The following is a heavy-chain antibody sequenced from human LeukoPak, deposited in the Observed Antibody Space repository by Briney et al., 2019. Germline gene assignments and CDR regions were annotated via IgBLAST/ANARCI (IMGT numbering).Heavy chain of an antibody. CDR1: GYTFTSYG. J-gene: IGHJ4*02. Sequence: ASVKVSCKASGYTFTSYGISWVRQAPGQGLEWMGWISAYNGNTNYAQKLQGRVTMTTDTSTSTAYMELRSLRSDDTAVYYCARARKAGYCSSTSCLGMGYWGQGTLVTVSS. V-gene: IGHV1-18*01. CDR3: ARARKAGYCSSTSCLGMGY. D-gene: IGHD2-2*01. CDR2: ISAYNGNT.